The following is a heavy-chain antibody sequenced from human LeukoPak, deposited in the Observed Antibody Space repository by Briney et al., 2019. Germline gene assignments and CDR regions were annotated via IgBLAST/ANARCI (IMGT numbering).Heavy chain of an antibody. CDR1: GGSISSSSYY. Sequence: PSETLSLTCTVSGGSISSSSYYWGWIRRPPGKGLEWIGSIYYSGSTYYNPSLKSRVTISVDTSKNQFSLKLSSVTAADTAVYYCEVRGSRVGMRGYYYYGMDVWGQGTTVTVSS. CDR2: IYYSGST. CDR3: EVRGSRVGMRGYYYYGMDV. D-gene: IGHD2-21*01. J-gene: IGHJ6*02. V-gene: IGHV4-39*07.